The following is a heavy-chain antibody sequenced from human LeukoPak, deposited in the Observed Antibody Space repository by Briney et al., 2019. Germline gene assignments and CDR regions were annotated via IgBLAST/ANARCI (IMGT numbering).Heavy chain of an antibody. CDR1: GFTFSSYA. CDR2: ISGSGGST. D-gene: IGHD3-3*01. Sequence: GGSLRLSCAASGFTFSSYAMSWVRQAPGKGLEWVSVISGSGGSTYYADSVKGRFTLSRDNSKNTLYLQMNSLRAEDTAVYYCAKNTIFGVVASYYFDYWGQGTLVTVSS. V-gene: IGHV3-23*01. J-gene: IGHJ4*02. CDR3: AKNTIFGVVASYYFDY.